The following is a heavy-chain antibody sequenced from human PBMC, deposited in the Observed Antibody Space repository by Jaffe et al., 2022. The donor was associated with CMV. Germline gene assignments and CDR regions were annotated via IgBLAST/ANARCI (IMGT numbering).Heavy chain of an antibody. D-gene: IGHD5-18*01. V-gene: IGHV4-39*01. J-gene: IGHJ5*01. CDR1: GDSIRTTSYY. CDR3: ARQAPPRGYSYGYFNS. CDR2: VHYSGTS. Sequence: QLQLQESGPGLVKPSGTLSLTCTVSGDSIRTTSYYWGWIRQPPGKGLEWIGSVHYSGTSYYNPSLKSRVTISVDTSENQVSLKLGSVTAADTAVYFCARQAPPRGYSYGYFNSWGQGTLVTVSS.